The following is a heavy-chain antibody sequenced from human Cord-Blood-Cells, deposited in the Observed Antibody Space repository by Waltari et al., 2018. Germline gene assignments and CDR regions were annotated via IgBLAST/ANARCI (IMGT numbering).Heavy chain of an antibody. CDR3: ARGTTIVVVPAARYWYFDL. D-gene: IGHD2-2*01. CDR1: GGSFSGYY. Sequence: QVQLQQWGAGLLKPSETLSLTCAVYGGSFSGYYWSWIRQPPGKGLEWIGEINHSGSTNYNPSLKSRVTISVDPSKNQFSLKLSSVTAADTAVYYCARGTTIVVVPAARYWYFDLWGRGTLVTVSS. J-gene: IGHJ2*01. CDR2: INHSGST. V-gene: IGHV4-34*01.